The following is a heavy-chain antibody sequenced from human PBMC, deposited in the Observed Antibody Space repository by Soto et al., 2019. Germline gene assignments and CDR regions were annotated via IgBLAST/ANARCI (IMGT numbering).Heavy chain of an antibody. D-gene: IGHD3-10*01. CDR2: IRSKANNYAT. V-gene: IGHV3-73*01. CDR1: GFTFSGSD. J-gene: IGHJ5*02. Sequence: GGSLRLSCAASGFTFSGSDMHWVRQASGKGLEWVGRIRSKANNYATTLAASVKDRFIISRDDSKNTACLQMNSLKTEDTAVYYCYYYGLGYPWGQGILVTVS. CDR3: YYYGLGYP.